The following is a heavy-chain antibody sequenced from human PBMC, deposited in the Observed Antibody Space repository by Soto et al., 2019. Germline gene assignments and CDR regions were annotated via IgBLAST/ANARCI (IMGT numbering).Heavy chain of an antibody. Sequence: QVQLVQSGAEVKKPGASVKVSCKASGYTFTSYDINWVRQATGQGLEWMGWMNPNSGNTGYAQKFQGRVTMTRNTSISTAYMELRSLRCEDTAVYYCAREGYYYYGMDVWGQGTTVTVSS. CDR1: GYTFTSYD. CDR2: MNPNSGNT. V-gene: IGHV1-8*01. CDR3: AREGYYYYGMDV. J-gene: IGHJ6*02.